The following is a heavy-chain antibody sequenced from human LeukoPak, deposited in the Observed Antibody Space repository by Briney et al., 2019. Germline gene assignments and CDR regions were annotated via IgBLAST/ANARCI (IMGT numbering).Heavy chain of an antibody. CDR3: ARDRRYSGYRNWFYSYGEIYDY. J-gene: IGHJ4*02. CDR1: GFTFDDYG. V-gene: IGHV3-20*04. D-gene: IGHD5-12*01. Sequence: GGSLRLSCAASGFTFDDYGMSWVRQAPGKGLEWVSGINWNGGSTGYADSVKGRFTISRDNAKNSLYLQMNSLRAEDTALYYCARDRRYSGYRNWFYSYGEIYDYWGQGTLVTVSS. CDR2: INWNGGST.